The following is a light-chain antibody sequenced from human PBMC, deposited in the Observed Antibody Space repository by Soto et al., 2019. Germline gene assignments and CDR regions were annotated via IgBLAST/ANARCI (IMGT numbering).Light chain of an antibody. CDR2: DAS. CDR3: QQRSNWPPH. Sequence: EIVLTQSPATLSLSPGERATLSCRASQSVSSYLAWYQQKPGQAPRLLIYDASNRATGIPARFSGSGSGTDFTLTISSLEPEDFAVYYCQQRSNWPPHFGQGTRLAIK. J-gene: IGKJ5*01. V-gene: IGKV3-11*01. CDR1: QSVSSY.